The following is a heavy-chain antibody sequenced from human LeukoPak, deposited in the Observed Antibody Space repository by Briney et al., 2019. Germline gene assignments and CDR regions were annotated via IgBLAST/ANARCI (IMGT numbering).Heavy chain of an antibody. Sequence: PGGSLRLSCAASGFTFSSYAMSWVRQAPGKGLEWVSAISGCGGSTYYADSVKGRFTIPRDNSKNTLYLQMNSLRAEDTAVYYCAKVESPANFQHWGQGTLVTVSS. V-gene: IGHV3-23*01. J-gene: IGHJ1*01. CDR2: ISGCGGST. CDR3: AKVESPANFQH. CDR1: GFTFSSYA.